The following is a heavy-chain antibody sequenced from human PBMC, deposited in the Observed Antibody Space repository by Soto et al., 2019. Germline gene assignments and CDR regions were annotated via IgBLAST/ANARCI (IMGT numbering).Heavy chain of an antibody. CDR2: MNPNSGNA. CDR1: GYTFASFD. V-gene: IGHV1-8*01. Sequence: GASVKVSCKASGYTFASFDINWVRQATGQGLEWMGWMNPNSGNAGYAQKFQGRVTMTRDTSISTAYMELSSLRSEDTAVYYCARGLYYYGMDVWGQGTLVTVSS. J-gene: IGHJ6*02. CDR3: ARGLYYYGMDV.